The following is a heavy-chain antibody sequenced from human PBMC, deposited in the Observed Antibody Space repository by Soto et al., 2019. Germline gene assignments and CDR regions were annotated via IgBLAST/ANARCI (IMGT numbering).Heavy chain of an antibody. J-gene: IGHJ5*02. CDR2: IYYSGST. CDR1: GGSIRNHH. CDR3: ARGVATIGP. D-gene: IGHD5-12*01. Sequence: SETLSLTCKVSGGSIRNHHWSWVRQPPGKGLEWIGYIYYSGSTNYNPSLKSRVTISVDTPKNQFSLKLTSVTAADTAVYYCARGVATIGPWGQGTLVTVSS. V-gene: IGHV4-59*11.